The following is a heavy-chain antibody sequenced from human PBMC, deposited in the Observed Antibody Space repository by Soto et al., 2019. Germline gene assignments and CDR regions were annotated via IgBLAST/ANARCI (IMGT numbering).Heavy chain of an antibody. CDR2: ISGGGGDT. V-gene: IGHV3-23*01. CDR1: RFTFSTYA. Sequence: EVQLLESGGGLVQPGGSLRLSYAASRFTFSTYAMSWVRQAPGKGLEWVSGISGGGGDTSYADSVRGRFTCSRDNSKNTLYLQMNSLRAEDTALYYCAKSLFGGPDIWGQGTMVTVSS. CDR3: AKSLFGGPDI. D-gene: IGHD2-15*01. J-gene: IGHJ3*02.